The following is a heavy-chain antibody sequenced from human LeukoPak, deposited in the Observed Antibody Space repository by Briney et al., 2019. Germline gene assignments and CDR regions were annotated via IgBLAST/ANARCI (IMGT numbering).Heavy chain of an antibody. D-gene: IGHD3-3*01. Sequence: GASVTVSCKASGYTFTSYGISWVRQAPGQGLEWMGWISAYNGNTNYAQKLQGRVTMTTDTSTSTAYMELRSLRSDDTAVYYCARGYYDFWSGFPNWFDPWGQGTLVTVSS. CDR3: ARGYYDFWSGFPNWFDP. J-gene: IGHJ5*02. V-gene: IGHV1-18*01. CDR2: ISAYNGNT. CDR1: GYTFTSYG.